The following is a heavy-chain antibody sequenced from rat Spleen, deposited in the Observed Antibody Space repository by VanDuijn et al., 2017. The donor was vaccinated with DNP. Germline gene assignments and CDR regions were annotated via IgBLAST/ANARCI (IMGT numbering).Heavy chain of an antibody. D-gene: IGHD3-2*01. J-gene: IGHJ2*01. CDR1: GFTFSNYG. Sequence: EVQLVESDGGLVQPGRSLKLSCAASGFTFSNYGMAWVRQPPTQGLEWVASITNSGGSTYYRNSVKGRFTTSRDNAKSTLYLQMDSLRSEDTATYYCARGGLWFDYWGQGVMVTVSS. V-gene: IGHV5S23*01. CDR3: ARGGLWFDY. CDR2: ITNSGGST.